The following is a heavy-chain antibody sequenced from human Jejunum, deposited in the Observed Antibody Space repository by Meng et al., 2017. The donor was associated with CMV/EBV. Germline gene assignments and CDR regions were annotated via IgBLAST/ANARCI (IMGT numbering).Heavy chain of an antibody. V-gene: IGHV3-74*01. CDR3: ATAGEFRFDN. CDR1: GFTFSTYW. Sequence: LSRAASGFTFSTYWMHWVRQPPGKGLVWVSRMNSDGSTTNYADSVKGRFTISRDNAKNTLYLQMNSLSAEDTAVYYCATAGEFRFDNWGQGTLVTVSS. D-gene: IGHD3-16*01. J-gene: IGHJ4*02. CDR2: MNSDGSTT.